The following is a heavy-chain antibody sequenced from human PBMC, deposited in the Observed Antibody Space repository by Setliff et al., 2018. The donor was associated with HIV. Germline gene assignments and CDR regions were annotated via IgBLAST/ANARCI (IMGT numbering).Heavy chain of an antibody. V-gene: IGHV1-18*01. Sequence: ASVKVSCKASGGTFSSYLHWVRQAPGQGLEWMGWISAYNGNTNYAQKLQGRVTMTTDTSTSTVYMELSSLRSEDTAVYYCARAGQWLFPDAFDIWGQGTMVTVSS. D-gene: IGHD6-19*01. CDR3: ARAGQWLFPDAFDI. CDR1: GGTFSSY. J-gene: IGHJ3*02. CDR2: ISAYNGNT.